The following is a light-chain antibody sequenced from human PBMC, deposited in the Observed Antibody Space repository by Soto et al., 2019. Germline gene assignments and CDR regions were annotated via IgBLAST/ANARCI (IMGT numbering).Light chain of an antibody. CDR2: DVT. Sequence: QSALTQPASVSGSPGQSITISCTGTSSDVGGYHYVSWYQQHPGKAPKVMIYDVTDRPSGVSNRFSGSKSGDTASLTISGLQAEDEDDYYFSSYTSSSTLVFGGGTKLTVL. CDR1: SSDVGGYHY. CDR3: SSYTSSSTLV. J-gene: IGLJ2*01. V-gene: IGLV2-14*01.